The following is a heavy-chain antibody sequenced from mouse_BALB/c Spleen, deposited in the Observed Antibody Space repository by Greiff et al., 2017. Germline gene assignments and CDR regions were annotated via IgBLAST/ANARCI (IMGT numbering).Heavy chain of an antibody. CDR2: ISSGGSYT. CDR1: GFTFSSYA. CDR3: ARAPRGYAMDY. Sequence: EVQVVESGGGLVKPGGSLKLSCAASGFTFSSYAMSWVRQSPEKRLEWVAEISSGGSYTYYPDTVTGRFTISRDNAKNTLYLEMSSLRSEDTAMYYCARAPRGYAMDYWGQGTSVTVSS. V-gene: IGHV5-9-4*01. J-gene: IGHJ4*01.